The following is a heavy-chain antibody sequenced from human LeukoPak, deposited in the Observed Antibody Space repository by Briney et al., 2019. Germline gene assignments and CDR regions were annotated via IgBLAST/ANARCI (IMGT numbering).Heavy chain of an antibody. CDR1: GFTFNNYW. Sequence: GESLRLSCVASGFTFNNYWMDWVRQAPGRGLEWVANIRYDGSEKHYVDSVKGRFTISRDNAKNSLYLQMNSLRAEDTAVYYCAELGITMIGGVWGKGTTVTISS. CDR2: IRYDGSEK. J-gene: IGHJ6*04. CDR3: AELGITMIGGV. D-gene: IGHD3-10*02. V-gene: IGHV3-7*01.